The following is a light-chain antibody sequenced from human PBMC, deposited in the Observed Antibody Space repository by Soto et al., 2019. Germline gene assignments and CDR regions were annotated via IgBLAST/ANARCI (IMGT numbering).Light chain of an antibody. J-gene: IGLJ1*01. CDR3: SSYTSSNTPYV. CDR2: EVT. Sequence: QSVLTQPPSVSGAPGQTVTISCTGSSSNIGAGFDVHWYQHHPGKAPKLILYEVTTHPSGVSSRFSGSKSGNTASLTISGLQADDEANYYCSSYTSSNTPYVFGTGTKVTVL. V-gene: IGLV2-14*01. CDR1: SSNIGAGFD.